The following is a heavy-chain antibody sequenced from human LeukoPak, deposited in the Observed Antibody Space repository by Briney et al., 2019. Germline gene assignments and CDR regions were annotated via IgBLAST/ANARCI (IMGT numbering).Heavy chain of an antibody. V-gene: IGHV3-23*01. CDR2: ISGSGEYT. CDR3: AKYYAMGVSGILSP. D-gene: IGHD2-8*01. Sequence: HPGGSLRLSCAASGFTFSSYAMTWVRQTPAKGLEWVSTISGSGEYTYYPDSVKGRFTISRDNSKNTLYLQLNSLRAEDTALYYCAKYYAMGVSGILSPWGQGTLVTVSS. J-gene: IGHJ5*02. CDR1: GFTFSSYA.